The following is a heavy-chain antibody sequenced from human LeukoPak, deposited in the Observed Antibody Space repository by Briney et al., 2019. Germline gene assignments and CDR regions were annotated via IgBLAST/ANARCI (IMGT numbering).Heavy chain of an antibody. CDR2: IVGTGRNT. Sequence: GGSLRLSCVASGFTFINYAMTWVRQVPGKGLEWVSSIVGTGRNTYYADSVKGRFSISRDNSKNTLSLQMNSLRAEDTAVYYCAKGGYYYDPTDLDYWGQGTLVTVSS. V-gene: IGHV3-23*01. J-gene: IGHJ4*02. D-gene: IGHD3-22*01. CDR3: AKGGYYYDPTDLDY. CDR1: GFTFINYA.